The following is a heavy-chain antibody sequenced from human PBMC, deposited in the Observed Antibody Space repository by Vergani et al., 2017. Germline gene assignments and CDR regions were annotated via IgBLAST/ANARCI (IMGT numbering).Heavy chain of an antibody. V-gene: IGHV3-33*01. Sequence: QVQLVESGGGVVQPGGSLRLSCEASGFTFSNYDIHWVRQAPGKGLEWVAVIRFDGSNKYYADSVKGRFTISRDNSNNTLYLQMNNLRAENTAVYYCARQSRDVFCTNGVCPLGYWGQGALVTVSS. D-gene: IGHD2-8*01. CDR2: IRFDGSNK. J-gene: IGHJ4*02. CDR1: GFTFSNYD. CDR3: ARQSRDVFCTNGVCPLGY.